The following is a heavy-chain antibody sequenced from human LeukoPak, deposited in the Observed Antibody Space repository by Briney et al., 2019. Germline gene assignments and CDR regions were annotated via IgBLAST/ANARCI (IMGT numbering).Heavy chain of an antibody. V-gene: IGHV4-59*01. CDR2: VYYTGTT. CDR1: GDSISPYY. D-gene: IGHD1-1*01. Sequence: PSETLSLTCTVSGDSISPYYWNWIRQPPGKGLEWIGYVYYTGTTNYSPSLKSRVTISLDTSKNQFSLKLRTVTAADTAVYYCARDKSGTTQGDSDYWGQGTLVTVSS. CDR3: ARDKSGTTQGDSDY. J-gene: IGHJ4*02.